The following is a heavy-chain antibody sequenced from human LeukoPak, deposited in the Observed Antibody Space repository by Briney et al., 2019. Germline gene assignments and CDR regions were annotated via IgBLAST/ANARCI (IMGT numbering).Heavy chain of an antibody. CDR3: ATRDSSGYSY. Sequence: EASVKVSCKVSGYTLTELSMHWVRQAPGKGLEWMGGFDPEDGETIYAQKFQGRVTMTEDTSTDTAYMELSSLRSEDMAVYYCATRDSSGYSYWGQGALVTVSS. CDR2: FDPEDGET. V-gene: IGHV1-24*01. D-gene: IGHD3-22*01. CDR1: GYTLTELS. J-gene: IGHJ4*02.